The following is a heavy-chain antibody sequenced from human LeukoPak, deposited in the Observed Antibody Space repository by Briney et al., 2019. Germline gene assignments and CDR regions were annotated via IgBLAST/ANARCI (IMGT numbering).Heavy chain of an antibody. J-gene: IGHJ6*02. Sequence: SSQTLSLTCTVSGSSISSGSYYWSWIRQPAGKGLEWIGRIYTSGSTNYNPSLKSRVTISVDTSKNQFSLKLSSVTAADTAVYYCAREVGRGIFGVVINHFYYYYGMDVWGQGTTVTVSS. V-gene: IGHV4-61*02. D-gene: IGHD3-3*01. CDR1: GSSISSGSYY. CDR2: IYTSGST. CDR3: AREVGRGIFGVVINHFYYYYGMDV.